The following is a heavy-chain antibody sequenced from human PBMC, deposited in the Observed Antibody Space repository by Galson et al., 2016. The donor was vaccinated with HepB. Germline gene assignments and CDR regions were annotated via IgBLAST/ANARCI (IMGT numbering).Heavy chain of an antibody. CDR3: AKAPNGDYIGTFDM. J-gene: IGHJ3*02. CDR2: ISGNGATT. Sequence: SLRLSCAVSEFTFSSYGVTWVRQPPGKRLEWVSSISGNGATTQYADSVRGRFTISRDNSKNTLYLQMNSLRAEDTAIYYCAKAPNGDYIGTFDMWGQGTMVTVSS. D-gene: IGHD4-17*01. CDR1: EFTFSSYG. V-gene: IGHV3-23*01.